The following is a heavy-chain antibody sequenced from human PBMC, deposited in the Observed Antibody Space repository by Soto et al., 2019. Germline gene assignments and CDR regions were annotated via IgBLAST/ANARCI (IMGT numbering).Heavy chain of an antibody. CDR3: ARERGHFDSSGYHQYYYYYGMDV. J-gene: IGHJ6*02. CDR2: IIPRGGSI. Sequence: QVQLIQSGSEVKKPRASVRVSCKASGYTFTDYFIHWVRQAPGQRIEWMGMIIPRGGSISYAQKFQGRVTVTRDTSTSIVYMELSGLRSEDTAVYFCARERGHFDSSGYHQYYYYYGMDVWGQGTTVTVSS. D-gene: IGHD3-22*01. V-gene: IGHV1-46*01. CDR1: GYTFTDYF.